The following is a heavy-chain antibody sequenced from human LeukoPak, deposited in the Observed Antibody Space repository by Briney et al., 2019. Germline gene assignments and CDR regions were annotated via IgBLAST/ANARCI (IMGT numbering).Heavy chain of an antibody. J-gene: IGHJ5*02. D-gene: IGHD2-15*01. V-gene: IGHV4-34*01. CDR1: GGSFSGYY. CDR2: INHSGST. Sequence: PSETLSLTCAVYGGSFSGYYWSWIRQPPGKGLEWIGEINHSGSTNYNPSLKSRVTISVDTSKNQFSLKLSPVTAADTAVYYCARGRIVVVVAAIRWFDPWGQGTLVTVSS. CDR3: ARGRIVVVVAAIRWFDP.